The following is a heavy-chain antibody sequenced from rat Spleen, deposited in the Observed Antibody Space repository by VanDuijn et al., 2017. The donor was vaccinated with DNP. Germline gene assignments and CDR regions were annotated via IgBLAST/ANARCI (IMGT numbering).Heavy chain of an antibody. CDR1: GYIFTSNY. CDR3: AREETYFGYDYFDY. J-gene: IGHJ2*01. V-gene: IGHV1-43*01. CDR2: INTGSGGT. Sequence: QVQLQQSGAEQARPGSSVKMSCKAPGYIFTSNYIGWIKQTTGQGLEYVGYINTGSGGTKYNEKFKGKAILTVDKSSSTAFMQLSSLTPDDSAVYYCAREETYFGYDYFDYWGQGVMVTVSS. D-gene: IGHD1-9*01.